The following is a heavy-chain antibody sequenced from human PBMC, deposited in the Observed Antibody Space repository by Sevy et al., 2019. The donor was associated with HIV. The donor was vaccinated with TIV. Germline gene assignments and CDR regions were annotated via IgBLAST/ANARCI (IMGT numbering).Heavy chain of an antibody. D-gene: IGHD1-26*01. V-gene: IGHV3-74*01. J-gene: IGHJ4*02. Sequence: GGSLRLSCKCSGFSLSAYWMLWVRQIPGKGLDWVSHINNDGSVRQYADSVKGRFTISRDNVRNTLYLQMESLRAEDAGVYYCARGIGKSGAFWGQGTLVTVSS. CDR3: ARGIGKSGAF. CDR1: GFSLSAYW. CDR2: INNDGSVR.